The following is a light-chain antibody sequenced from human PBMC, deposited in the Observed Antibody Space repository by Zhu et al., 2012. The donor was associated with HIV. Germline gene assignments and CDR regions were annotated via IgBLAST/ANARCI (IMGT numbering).Light chain of an antibody. CDR2: GAS. Sequence: EIVLTQSPGTLSLSPGERATLSCRASQSISSSYLAWYQQKAGQAPRLLIYGASNRAAGIPDRFSASGSGTDFTLTISRLEPEDFALYYCQQYGSSLLTFGEGPRWRSN. V-gene: IGKV3-20*01. CDR1: QSISSSY. CDR3: QQYGSSLLT. J-gene: IGKJ4*01.